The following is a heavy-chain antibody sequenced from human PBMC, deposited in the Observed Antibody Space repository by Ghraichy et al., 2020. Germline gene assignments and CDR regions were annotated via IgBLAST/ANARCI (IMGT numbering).Heavy chain of an antibody. CDR1: GGSISSGDYY. CDR3: ANSLYDYGDSDDAFDI. V-gene: IGHV4-30-4*01. CDR2: IYYSGST. Sequence: SETLSLTCTVSGGSISSGDYYWSWIRQPPGKGLEWIGYIYYSGSTYYNPSLKSRVTISVDTSKNQFSLKLSSVTAADTAVYYCANSLYDYGDSDDAFDIWGQGTMVTVSS. J-gene: IGHJ3*02. D-gene: IGHD4-17*01.